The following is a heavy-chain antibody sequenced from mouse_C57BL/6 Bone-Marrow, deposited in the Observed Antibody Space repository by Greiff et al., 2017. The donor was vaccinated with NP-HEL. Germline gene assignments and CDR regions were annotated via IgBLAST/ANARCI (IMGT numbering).Heavy chain of an antibody. CDR3: ASSTAQSYFDY. Sequence: VQLQQSDAELVKPGASVKISCKVSGYTFTDHTIHWMKQRPEQGLEWIGYIYPRDGSTKYNEKFKGKATLTADKSSSPAYMQLSSLTSEDSAVSFYASSTAQSYFDYWGQGTTLTVSS. V-gene: IGHV1-78*01. CDR2: IYPRDGST. J-gene: IGHJ2*01. CDR1: GYTFTDHT. D-gene: IGHD3-2*02.